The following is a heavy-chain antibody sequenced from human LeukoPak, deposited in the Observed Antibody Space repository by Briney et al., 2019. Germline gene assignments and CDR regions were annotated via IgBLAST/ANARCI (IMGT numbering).Heavy chain of an antibody. V-gene: IGHV4-39*01. J-gene: IGHJ1*01. Sequence: PSETLSLTCTVSGGSISSSSYYWGWLRQPPGQGLEWIGSIYYSGSTYYNPSLKSRVTISVDTSKNQFSLKLSSVTAADTAVYYCASLSAAGSEYFQHWGQGTLVTVSS. CDR2: IYYSGST. D-gene: IGHD6-13*01. CDR3: ASLSAAGSEYFQH. CDR1: GGSISSSSYY.